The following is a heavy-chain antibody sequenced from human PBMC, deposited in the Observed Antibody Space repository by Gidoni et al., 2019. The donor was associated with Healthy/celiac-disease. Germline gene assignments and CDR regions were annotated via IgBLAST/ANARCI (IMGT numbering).Heavy chain of an antibody. V-gene: IGHV3-23*01. D-gene: IGHD2-15*01. Sequence: EVQLLESGGGLVQPGGSLRLSCAASGFTFSSYAMSWVRQAPGKGLEWVSAMSGSGGSTYYADSVKGRFTISRDNSKNTLYLQMNSLRAEDTAVYYCAKDSSVAEYYFDYWGQGTLVTVSS. CDR3: AKDSSVAEYYFDY. CDR1: GFTFSSYA. CDR2: MSGSGGST. J-gene: IGHJ4*02.